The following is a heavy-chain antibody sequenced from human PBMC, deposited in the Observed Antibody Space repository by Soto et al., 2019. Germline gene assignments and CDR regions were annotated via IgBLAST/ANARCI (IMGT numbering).Heavy chain of an antibody. J-gene: IGHJ3*02. CDR3: ARDDHGYSYGYGVYDFEI. V-gene: IGHV1-18*04. CDR2: ISAYNGNT. Sequence: ASVKVSCKASGYTFTSYGISWVRQAPGQGLEWMGWISAYNGNTNYAQKLQGRVTMTTDTSTSTAYMELRSLRSDDTAVYYCARDDHGYSYGYGVYDFEIWGQGTMVTVSS. D-gene: IGHD5-18*01. CDR1: GYTFTSYG.